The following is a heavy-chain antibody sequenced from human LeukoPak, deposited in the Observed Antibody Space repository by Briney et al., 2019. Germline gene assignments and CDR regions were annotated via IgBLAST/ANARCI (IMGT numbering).Heavy chain of an antibody. Sequence: GGSLRLSCAASEFTFRSYAMHWVRQAPGKGLEWVSAISGSGDSTYYGDSVKGRFTISRDNSKNTLYLQMNSLRAEDTAVYYCAKTRPLDSSSWSHGDYWGQGTLVTVSS. D-gene: IGHD6-13*01. CDR1: EFTFRSYA. CDR2: ISGSGDST. CDR3: AKTRPLDSSSWSHGDY. V-gene: IGHV3-23*01. J-gene: IGHJ4*02.